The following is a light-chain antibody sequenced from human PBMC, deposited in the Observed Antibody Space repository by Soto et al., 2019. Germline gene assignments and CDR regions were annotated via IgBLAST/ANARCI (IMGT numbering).Light chain of an antibody. CDR2: GAS. V-gene: IGKV3-15*01. CDR1: QSVSSN. Sequence: EIVMTQSPATLSVSPGERATLSCRASQSVSSNLAWYQQKPGQAPRLLIYGASPRATGIPARFGGSGSGTEFTLTISSLQSEDFAVYYCQQYNNWPMYTFGQGTKLEIK. J-gene: IGKJ2*01. CDR3: QQYNNWPMYT.